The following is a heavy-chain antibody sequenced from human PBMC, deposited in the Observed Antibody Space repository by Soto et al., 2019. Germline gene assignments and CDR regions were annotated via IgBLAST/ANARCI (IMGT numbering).Heavy chain of an antibody. V-gene: IGHV3-30*18. J-gene: IGHJ4*02. Sequence: QVQLVESGGGVVQPGRALRLSCAASGYAFGSYGMHWVRQAPGKGLEWVAVISYDGSNKYYADSVKGRFTISRDNSKNKLYLQMNSLRAEDTAVYYCAKETYSGPLDYWGQGTLVTVSS. D-gene: IGHD2-15*01. CDR1: GYAFGSYG. CDR2: ISYDGSNK. CDR3: AKETYSGPLDY.